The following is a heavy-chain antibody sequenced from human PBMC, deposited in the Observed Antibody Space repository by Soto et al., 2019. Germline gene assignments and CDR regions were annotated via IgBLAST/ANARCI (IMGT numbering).Heavy chain of an antibody. Sequence: SETLSLTCTVSGGSISSGDYYWSWIRQPPGKGLEWIGYIYYSGSTYHNPSLKSRVTISVDTSKNQFSLKLSSVTAADTAVYYCARVEREYYYDSSGYSYFDYWGQGTLVTVSS. D-gene: IGHD3-22*01. J-gene: IGHJ4*02. CDR1: GGSISSGDYY. CDR3: ARVEREYYYDSSGYSYFDY. CDR2: IYYSGST. V-gene: IGHV4-30-4*01.